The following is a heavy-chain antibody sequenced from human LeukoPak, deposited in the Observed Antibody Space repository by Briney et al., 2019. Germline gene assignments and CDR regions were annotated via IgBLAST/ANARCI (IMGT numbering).Heavy chain of an antibody. CDR1: GGSITTYY. J-gene: IGHJ6*02. D-gene: IGHD1-1*01. V-gene: IGHV4-59*01. Sequence: SETLSLTCTVSGGSITTYYWTWIRQPPGKGLEWIGYINYSGSTNYNPSLKRRVTISVDTSKNQFSLKLSSVTAADTAVYYCARAQLNLLVDFGMDVWGQGTTVTVSS. CDR3: ARAQLNLLVDFGMDV. CDR2: INYSGST.